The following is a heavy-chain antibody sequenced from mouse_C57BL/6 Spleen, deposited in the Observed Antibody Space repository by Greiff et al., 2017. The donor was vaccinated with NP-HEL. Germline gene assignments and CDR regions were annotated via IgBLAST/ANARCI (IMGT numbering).Heavy chain of an antibody. CDR3: AREGSSPYYAMDY. J-gene: IGHJ4*01. D-gene: IGHD1-1*01. V-gene: IGHV5-16*01. Sequence: EVKLMESEGGLVQPGSSMKLSCTASGFTFSDYYMAWVRQVPEKGLEWVANINYDGSSTYYLDSLKSRFIISRDNAKNILYLQMSSLKSEDTATYYCAREGSSPYYAMDYWGQGTSVTVSS. CDR2: INYDGSST. CDR1: GFTFSDYY.